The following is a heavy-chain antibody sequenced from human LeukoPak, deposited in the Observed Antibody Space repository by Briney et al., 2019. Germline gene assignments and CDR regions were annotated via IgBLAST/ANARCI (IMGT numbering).Heavy chain of an antibody. D-gene: IGHD3-3*01. CDR1: GYSFTTYW. Sequence: GESLKISCKGSGYSFTTYWIARVRQMPGEGLEWMGIINPGDSNTRYSPSFQGQVTISADKSINTAYLQWSSLKASDTAMYYCARRVTIFGVPSRLDPWGQGTLVTVSS. V-gene: IGHV5-51*01. CDR3: ARRVTIFGVPSRLDP. J-gene: IGHJ5*02. CDR2: INPGDSNT.